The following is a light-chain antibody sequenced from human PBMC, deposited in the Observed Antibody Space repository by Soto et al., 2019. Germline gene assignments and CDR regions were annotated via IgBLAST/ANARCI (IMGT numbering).Light chain of an antibody. CDR1: QGISSY. CDR3: QQLDSYPRT. CDR2: AAA. J-gene: IGKJ3*01. V-gene: IGKV1-9*01. Sequence: IQLTQSPSSLSSSVGDRVTITCRASQGISSYLAWYQQKPEKPPKLLIYAAATLQSGVPSRFSGSGSGTDFTLTISSLQPEDFATYYCQQLDSYPRTFGPGTKVDIK.